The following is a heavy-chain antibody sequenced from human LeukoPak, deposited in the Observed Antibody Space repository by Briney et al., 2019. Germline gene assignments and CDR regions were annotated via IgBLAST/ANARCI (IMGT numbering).Heavy chain of an antibody. Sequence: GALRLSCAASGFTFDDYGMSWVRQAPGKGLEWVSYISSSSSTIYYADSVKGRFTISRDNAKNSLYLQMYSLRAEDTAVYYCARGKEPVAGSLSHFDYWGQGTLVTVSS. J-gene: IGHJ4*02. CDR1: GFTFDDYG. CDR3: ARGKEPVAGSLSHFDY. V-gene: IGHV3-48*01. D-gene: IGHD6-19*01. CDR2: ISSSSSTI.